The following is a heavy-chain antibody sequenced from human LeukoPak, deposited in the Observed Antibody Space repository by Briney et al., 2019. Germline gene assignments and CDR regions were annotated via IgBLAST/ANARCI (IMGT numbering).Heavy chain of an antibody. CDR3: AKDVALYGSGSYMNYYYYYMDV. Sequence: PGGSLRLSCAYSGFTFRNHGMHWVRQAPGKGLEWVAVASTDEINQWYADSVKGRFTISRDNSKNTLYLQMNSLRAEDTAVYYCAKDVALYGSGSYMNYYYYYMDVWGKGTTVTISS. V-gene: IGHV3-30*18. D-gene: IGHD3-10*01. J-gene: IGHJ6*03. CDR1: GFTFRNHG. CDR2: ASTDEINQ.